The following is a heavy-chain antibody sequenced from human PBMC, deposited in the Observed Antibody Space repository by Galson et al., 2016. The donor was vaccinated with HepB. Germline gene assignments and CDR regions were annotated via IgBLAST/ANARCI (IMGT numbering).Heavy chain of an antibody. V-gene: IGHV1-18*01. D-gene: IGHD4-17*01. CDR2: ISGYNGNT. CDR3: ARTQMTTVNTGHY. J-gene: IGHJ4*02. Sequence: SVKVSCKASGYTFTSFGITWVRQAPGQGLEWMGWISGYNGNTNYAQKLQGRVTMTTDTSTSTAYMELRSLRSDDTAVYYCARTQMTTVNTGHYWGQGTLVTVSS. CDR1: GYTFTSFG.